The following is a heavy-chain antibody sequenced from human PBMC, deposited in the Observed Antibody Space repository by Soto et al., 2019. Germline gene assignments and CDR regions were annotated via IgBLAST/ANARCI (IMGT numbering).Heavy chain of an antibody. CDR3: VRNWRYYGGDYYYGMDA. D-gene: IGHD3-10*01. CDR2: IYWDDDE. J-gene: IGHJ6*02. V-gene: IGHV2-5*02. CDR1: AFSLNTGGVG. Sequence: ITLKESGPPLVKPTQTLTLTCTFSAFSLNTGGVGVGWVRQPRGKAMEWLALIYWDDDERYRPSLRSRLNITKDTINNQVVLTMTNMDPEDTATYYCVRNWRYYGGDYYYGMDAWGQGTTVTVSS.